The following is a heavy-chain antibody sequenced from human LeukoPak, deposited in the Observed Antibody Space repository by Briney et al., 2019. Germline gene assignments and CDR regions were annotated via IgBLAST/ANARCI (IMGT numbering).Heavy chain of an antibody. V-gene: IGHV3-48*03. CDR3: ARTKWLEAIDY. CDR1: GFTCSSYE. CDR2: ISSSGSTI. Sequence: GGSLRLSCAASGFTCSSYEMNWVRQAPGKGLEWVSYISSSGSTIYYADSVKGRFTISRDNAKSSLYLQMNSLRAEDTAVYYCARTKWLEAIDYWGQGTLVTVSS. J-gene: IGHJ4*02. D-gene: IGHD6-19*01.